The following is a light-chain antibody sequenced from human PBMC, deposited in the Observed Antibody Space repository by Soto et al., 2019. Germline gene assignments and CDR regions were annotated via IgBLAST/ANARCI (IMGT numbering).Light chain of an antibody. CDR1: QFIRND. Sequence: DIQMTQSPSSLSASVGDRVTITFRASQFIRNDLDRFQQKPAKAPERLIYEASNLQSGVPSRFSGSGSGTEFPLTLSILQAEEFATYLLLQCSSYPWPFGQGTKV. V-gene: IGKV1-17*01. J-gene: IGKJ1*01. CDR2: EAS. CDR3: LQCSSYPWP.